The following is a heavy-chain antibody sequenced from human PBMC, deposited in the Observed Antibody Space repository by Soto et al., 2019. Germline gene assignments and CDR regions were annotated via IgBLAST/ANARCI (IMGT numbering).Heavy chain of an antibody. Sequence: QVQLVQSGAEVKKPEASVKVSCKASGYTFTSYAMHWVRQAPGQRLEWMGWINAGNGNTKYSQKFQGRVTITRDTSASTAYRDLSSLRSEDTAVYYCARTYCSGGSCGGFDYWGQGTLVTVSS. CDR2: INAGNGNT. CDR3: ARTYCSGGSCGGFDY. D-gene: IGHD2-15*01. J-gene: IGHJ4*02. V-gene: IGHV1-3*01. CDR1: GYTFTSYA.